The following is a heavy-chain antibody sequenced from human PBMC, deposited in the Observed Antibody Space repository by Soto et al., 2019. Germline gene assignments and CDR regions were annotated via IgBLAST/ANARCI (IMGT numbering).Heavy chain of an antibody. CDR3: ARLYPPAVAGI. Sequence: PSETLSLTCTVSGGSISSYYWSWIRQPPGKGLEWIGYIYYSGSTSYNPSLKSRVTISIDTSKNQFSLKLSSVTAADTAVDYCARLYPPAVAGIWGQGTLVTVSS. CDR1: GGSISSYY. CDR2: IYYSGST. V-gene: IGHV4-59*08. D-gene: IGHD6-19*01. J-gene: IGHJ4*02.